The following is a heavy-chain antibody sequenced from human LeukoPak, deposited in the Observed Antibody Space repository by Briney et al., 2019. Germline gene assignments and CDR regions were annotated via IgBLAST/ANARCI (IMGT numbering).Heavy chain of an antibody. Sequence: SETLSLTCTVSGGSISSYYWSWVRQPPGKGLEWIGYIYYSGSINYNPSLKSRVTISVDTSKNQFSLKLSSVTAADTAVYYCARGLPRGTTYYFAGRFDPWGQGTLVTVSS. CDR3: ARGLPRGTTYYFAGRFDP. J-gene: IGHJ5*02. V-gene: IGHV4-59*01. CDR2: IYYSGSI. CDR1: GGSISSYY. D-gene: IGHD3-22*01.